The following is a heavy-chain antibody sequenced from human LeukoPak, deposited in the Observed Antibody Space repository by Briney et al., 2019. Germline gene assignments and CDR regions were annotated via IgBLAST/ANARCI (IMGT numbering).Heavy chain of an antibody. CDR3: ARLPRNDYDILTGYYLPYYFDY. J-gene: IGHJ4*02. Sequence: GESLKISCKGSGYSFTSYWIGWVRQMPGKGLEWMGIIYPGDSDTRYRPSFQGQVTISADKSISTAYLQWSSLKASDTAMYYCARLPRNDYDILTGYYLPYYFDYWGQGTLVTVSS. D-gene: IGHD3-9*01. CDR2: IYPGDSDT. CDR1: GYSFTSYW. V-gene: IGHV5-51*01.